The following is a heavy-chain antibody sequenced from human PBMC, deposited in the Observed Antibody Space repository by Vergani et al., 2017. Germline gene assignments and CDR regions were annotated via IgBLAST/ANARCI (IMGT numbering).Heavy chain of an antibody. CDR2: ISSSSSTI. D-gene: IGHD2-8*01. Sequence: EAYLVQSGGGLVTPGGSLRLSCAASGFTFSSYSMNWVRQAPGKGLEWVSYISSSSSTIYYADSVKGRFTISRDNAKNSLYLQMNSLRAEDTAVYYCARDGVRGYYYYYYMDVWGKGTTVTVSS. J-gene: IGHJ6*03. CDR1: GFTFSSYS. CDR3: ARDGVRGYYYYYYMDV. V-gene: IGHV3-48*01.